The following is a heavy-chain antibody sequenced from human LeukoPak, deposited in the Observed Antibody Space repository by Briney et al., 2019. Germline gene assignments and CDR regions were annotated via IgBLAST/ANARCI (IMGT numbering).Heavy chain of an antibody. V-gene: IGHV3-23*01. CDR3: ARRGAALTY. CDR1: GFTFSNYA. D-gene: IGHD2-15*01. J-gene: IGHJ4*02. CDR2: ISGSGGTT. Sequence: GGSLRLSCAASGFTFSNYAMTWVRQAPGKGLEWVSDISGSGGTTYYADSVEGRFTISRDNSKNTVYLQMGSLRAEDPAVYYCARRGAALTYWGQGTLVTVSS.